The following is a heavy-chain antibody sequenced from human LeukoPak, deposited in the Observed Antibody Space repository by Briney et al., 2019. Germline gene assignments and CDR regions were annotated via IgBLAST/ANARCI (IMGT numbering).Heavy chain of an antibody. Sequence: PSETLSLTCTVSGGSISSSSYYWGWIRQPPGKGLEWIGSIYYSGSTYYNPSLKSRVTISVDTSKNQFSLKLSSVTAADTAVYYCARQKRTGIVGASFDYWGQGTLVTVSS. CDR1: GGSISSSSYY. J-gene: IGHJ4*02. CDR3: ARQKRTGIVGASFDY. CDR2: IYYSGST. V-gene: IGHV4-39*01. D-gene: IGHD1-26*01.